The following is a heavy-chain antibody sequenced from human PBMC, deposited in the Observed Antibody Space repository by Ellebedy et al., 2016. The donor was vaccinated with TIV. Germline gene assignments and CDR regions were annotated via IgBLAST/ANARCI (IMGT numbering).Heavy chain of an antibody. CDR1: GFTFSNTW. V-gene: IGHV3-15*01. CDR2: VKSKSDGGTG. Sequence: PGGSLRLSCAASGFTFSNTWMSWVRQAPGKGLEWVGRVKSKSDGGTGDYAAPVKGRVTISRDDSENTLYLQMCSLKTEDTAVYYCTTHPYGGSIDYWGQGTLVTVSS. CDR3: TTHPYGGSIDY. D-gene: IGHD4-23*01. J-gene: IGHJ4*02.